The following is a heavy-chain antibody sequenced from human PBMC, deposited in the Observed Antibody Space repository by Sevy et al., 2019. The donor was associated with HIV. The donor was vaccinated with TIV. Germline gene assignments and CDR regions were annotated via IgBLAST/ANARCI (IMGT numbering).Heavy chain of an antibody. J-gene: IGHJ6*02. CDR1: GFTFSNYW. CDR2: IKHDGSVT. Sequence: GGSLRLSCTASGFTFSNYWLNWVRHAPGNGLEWVANIKHDGSVTYYADSVKGRFTLSRDDIKNSLSLQMNSLRAEDTAVYYCARGGPLVDGTLIPWGLDVSGQGTSVTVSS. CDR3: ARGGPLVDGTLIPWGLDV. V-gene: IGHV3-7*01. D-gene: IGHD1-7*01.